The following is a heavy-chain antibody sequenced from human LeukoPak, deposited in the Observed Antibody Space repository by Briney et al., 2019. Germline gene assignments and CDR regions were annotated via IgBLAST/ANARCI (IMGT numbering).Heavy chain of an antibody. D-gene: IGHD6-13*01. J-gene: IGHJ4*02. CDR3: ANVAGKPVMGY. CDR2: IKQDGSEK. V-gene: IGHV3-7*01. CDR1: GFTFSSYW. Sequence: GGSLRLSCAASGFTFSSYWMSWVRQAPGKGLEWVANIKQDGSEKYYVDSVKGRFTISRDNSKNTLYLQMNSLRAEDTAVYYCANVAGKPVMGYWGQGTLVTVSS.